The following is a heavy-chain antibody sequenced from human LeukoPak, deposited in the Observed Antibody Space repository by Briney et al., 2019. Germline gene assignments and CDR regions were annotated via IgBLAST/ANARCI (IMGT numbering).Heavy chain of an antibody. J-gene: IGHJ4*02. CDR2: ISDSGGRT. V-gene: IGHV3-23*01. Sequence: PGGSLRLSCVVSGITLSNYGMSWVRQAPGKGLEWVAGISDSGGRTNYADSVKGRFTISRDSPKNTLYPQMNSLRAEDTAVYFCAKRGVVIRVILVGFHKEAYYFDSWGQGALVTVSS. D-gene: IGHD3-22*01. CDR3: AKRGVVIRVILVGFHKEAYYFDS. CDR1: GITLSNYG.